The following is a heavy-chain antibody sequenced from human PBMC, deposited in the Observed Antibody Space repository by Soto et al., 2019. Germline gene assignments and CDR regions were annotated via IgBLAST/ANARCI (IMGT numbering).Heavy chain of an antibody. CDR1: GGSVSSGSYY. D-gene: IGHD1-1*01. V-gene: IGHV4-61*01. CDR3: AREGNWNDVDPSL. CDR2: IYYSGST. J-gene: IGHJ4*02. Sequence: SETLSLTCTVSGGSVSSGSYYWSWIRQPPGKGLEWIGYIYYSGSTNYNPSLKSRVTISVDTSKNQFSLKLSSVTAADTAVYYCAREGNWNDVDPSLWGQGTLVTVSS.